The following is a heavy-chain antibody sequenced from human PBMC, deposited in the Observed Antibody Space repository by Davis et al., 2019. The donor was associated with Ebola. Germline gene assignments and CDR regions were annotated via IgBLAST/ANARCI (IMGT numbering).Heavy chain of an antibody. Sequence: SETLSLTCTVSGGSISSSSYYWGWIRQPPGKGLEWIGNIYSSGSTYYNPSLKSRVTISTDTSKNQFSLRLTSVTAADTAVYYCARGLMVRGVILYYGLDVWGQGTTVAVSS. J-gene: IGHJ6*02. CDR3: ARGLMVRGVILYYGLDV. V-gene: IGHV4-39*07. CDR1: GGSISSSSYY. D-gene: IGHD3-10*01. CDR2: IYSSGST.